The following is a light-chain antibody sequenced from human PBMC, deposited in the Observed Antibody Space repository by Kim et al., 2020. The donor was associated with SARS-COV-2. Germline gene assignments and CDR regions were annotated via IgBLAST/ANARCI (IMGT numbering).Light chain of an antibody. CDR1: QSGSSN. V-gene: IGKV3-15*01. CDR3: QQYDNWPPWT. CDR2: GVS. J-gene: IGKJ1*01. Sequence: SPGGKAILSCKTSQSGSSNLAWYQQKPGQAPRLLMYGVSTRATGIPARFSGSGSGTEFTLTISSLQSEDVAVYYCQQYDNWPPWTFGQGTKVDIK.